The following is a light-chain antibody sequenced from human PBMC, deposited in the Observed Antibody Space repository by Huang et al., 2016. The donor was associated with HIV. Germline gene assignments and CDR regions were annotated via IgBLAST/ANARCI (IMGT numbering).Light chain of an antibody. Sequence: EIVMTQSPATLSVYPGERATLSCRASQSVSSNLAWYQQKPGQAPRLLIYGASTRATGIPARFSGSRSGREFTLTISSLQSEDFAVYYCQQYSNWPPFTFGPGTKVDIK. CDR2: GAS. CDR3: QQYSNWPPFT. V-gene: IGKV3-15*01. CDR1: QSVSSN. J-gene: IGKJ3*01.